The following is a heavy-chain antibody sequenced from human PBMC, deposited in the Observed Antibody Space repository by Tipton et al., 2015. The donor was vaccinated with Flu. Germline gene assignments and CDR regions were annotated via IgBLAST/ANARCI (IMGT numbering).Heavy chain of an antibody. D-gene: IGHD1-26*01. J-gene: IGHJ4*02. V-gene: IGHV3-30*03. CDR2: ISYDGSNK. Sequence: SLRLSCAASGFTFNNYGMHWVRQTPGKGLEWVADISYDGSNKHYADSVKGRFTISRDNVKNSLYLQMNSLRAEDTAVYYCARDRGGATIMDHWGQGTLVTVSS. CDR3: ARDRGGATIMDH. CDR1: GFTFNNYG.